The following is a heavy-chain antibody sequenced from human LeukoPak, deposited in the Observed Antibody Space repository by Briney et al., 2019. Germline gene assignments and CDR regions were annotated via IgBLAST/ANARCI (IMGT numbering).Heavy chain of an antibody. Sequence: SETLSLTCAVYGGSFSGYHWSWIRQPPGKGLEWIGEINHSGSTNHNPSLKSRVTISVDTSRNQFSLKLSSVTAADTAVYYCAGVGGWLHRFGLFSTHFDYWGQGTLVTVSS. V-gene: IGHV4-34*01. J-gene: IGHJ4*02. D-gene: IGHD6-19*01. CDR3: AGVGGWLHRFGLFSTHFDY. CDR1: GGSFSGYH. CDR2: INHSGST.